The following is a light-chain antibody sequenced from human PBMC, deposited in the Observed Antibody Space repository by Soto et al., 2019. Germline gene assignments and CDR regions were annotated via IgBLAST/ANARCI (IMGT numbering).Light chain of an antibody. J-gene: IGLJ2*01. CDR3: SSYTTPSPHVI. CDR2: EVT. CDR1: SSDVGGYNF. V-gene: IGLV2-14*03. Sequence: QSALTQPASVSGSPGQSITFSCAGTSSDVGGYNFVSWYQQHPGKPPKLVIFEVTDRPSGVPHRFSGSRSGNTASLTISGLQADDGAVYYCSSYTTPSPHVILGGGTKLAAL.